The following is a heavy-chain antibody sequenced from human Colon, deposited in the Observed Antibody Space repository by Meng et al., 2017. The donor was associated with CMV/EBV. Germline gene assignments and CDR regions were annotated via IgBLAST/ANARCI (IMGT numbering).Heavy chain of an antibody. CDR1: GYTFTSYD. Sequence: ASVKVSCKASGYTFTSYDINWVRQATGQGLEWMGWMNPNSGNTGYAQKYQGRVTITTDESTSTAYMELSSLRSEDTAIYYCARDVKTYSYGIFDYWGQGTLVTVSS. CDR2: MNPNSGNT. V-gene: IGHV1-8*01. D-gene: IGHD5-18*01. CDR3: ARDVKTYSYGIFDY. J-gene: IGHJ4*02.